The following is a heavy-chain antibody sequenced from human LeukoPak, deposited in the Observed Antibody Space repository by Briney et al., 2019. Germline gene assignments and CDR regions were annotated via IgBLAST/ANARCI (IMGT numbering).Heavy chain of an antibody. CDR2: IIPIFGTA. CDR1: GYTFTSYG. V-gene: IGHV1-69*13. J-gene: IGHJ3*02. CDR3: ARIDLGAFDI. Sequence: SVKVSCKASGYTFTSYGISWVRQAPGQGLEWMGGIIPIFGTANYAQKFQGRVTITADESTSTAYMELSSLRSEDTAVYYCARIDLGAFDIWGQGTMVTVSS.